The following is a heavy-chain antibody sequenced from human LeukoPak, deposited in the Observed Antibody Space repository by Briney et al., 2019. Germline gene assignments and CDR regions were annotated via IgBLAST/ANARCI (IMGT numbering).Heavy chain of an antibody. CDR3: ARPSPDYGDYDFDY. D-gene: IGHD4-17*01. J-gene: IGHJ4*02. CDR1: GFTFSSYA. Sequence: PGGSLRLSCAASGFTFSSYAMHWVRQAPGKGLERVAVISYDGSNKYYADSVKGRFTISRDNSKNTLYLQMNSLRAEDTAVYYCARPSPDYGDYDFDYWGQGTLVTVSS. V-gene: IGHV3-30-3*01. CDR2: ISYDGSNK.